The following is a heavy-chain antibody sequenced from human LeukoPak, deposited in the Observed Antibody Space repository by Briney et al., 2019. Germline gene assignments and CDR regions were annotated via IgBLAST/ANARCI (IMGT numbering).Heavy chain of an antibody. J-gene: IGHJ6*03. CDR1: GGSISSYY. Sequence: ASETLSLTCTVSGGSISSYYWSWIRQPPGKGLEWIGYIYYSGSTNYNPSLKSRVTMSVDTSKNQFSLKLSSVTAADTAVYYCARGRAYYGSGILYYMDVWGKGTTVTVSS. D-gene: IGHD3-10*01. CDR3: ARGRAYYGSGILYYMDV. CDR2: IYYSGST. V-gene: IGHV4-59*12.